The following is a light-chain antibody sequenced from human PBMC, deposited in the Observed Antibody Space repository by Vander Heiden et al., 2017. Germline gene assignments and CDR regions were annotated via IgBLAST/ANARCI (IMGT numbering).Light chain of an antibody. V-gene: IGLV1-51*01. CDR1: SSNIGKNF. Sequence: QSVLTQPPSVYAAAGQKVTISCSGSSSNIGKNFVYWYQQHPGTAPKLLIYDNYQRPSGIPDRFSASKSGASATLDITGLQTEDEADYYCGTWDSSLSTHLVFGGGTKLTVL. CDR3: GTWDSSLSTHLV. J-gene: IGLJ3*02. CDR2: DNY.